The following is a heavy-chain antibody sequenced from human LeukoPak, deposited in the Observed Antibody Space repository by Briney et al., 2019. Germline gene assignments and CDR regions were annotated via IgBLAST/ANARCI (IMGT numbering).Heavy chain of an antibody. CDR3: AKLRYYDSSGYRLGYFDY. D-gene: IGHD3-22*01. CDR2: ISGSGGST. J-gene: IGHJ4*02. Sequence: GGSLRLSCAASGFSFSSYAMSWVRQAPGKGLEWVSAISGSGGSTYYADSVKGRFTISRDNSKNTLYLQMNSLRAEDTAVYYCAKLRYYDSSGYRLGYFDYWGQGTLVTVSS. V-gene: IGHV3-23*01. CDR1: GFSFSSYA.